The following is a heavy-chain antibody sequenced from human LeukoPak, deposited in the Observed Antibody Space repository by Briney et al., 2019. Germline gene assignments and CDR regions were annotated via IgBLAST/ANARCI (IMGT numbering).Heavy chain of an antibody. CDR1: GYSFTSYW. CDR3: ARLAFCTNAVCFSNYYYSMDV. CDR2: IYPDDSDT. J-gene: IGHJ6*03. V-gene: IGHV5-51*01. Sequence: GESLKISCKGSGYSFTSYWIGWVRQMPGKGPEWMGIIYPDDSDTKYSPPCQGEVTISADKSISTAYLQWSSLKASDTAMYYCARLAFCTNAVCFSNYYYSMDVWGRGTTVTVSS. D-gene: IGHD2-8*01.